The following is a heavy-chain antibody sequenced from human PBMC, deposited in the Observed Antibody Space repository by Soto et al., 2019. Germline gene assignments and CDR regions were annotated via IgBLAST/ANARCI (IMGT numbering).Heavy chain of an antibody. D-gene: IGHD3-10*01. J-gene: IGHJ4*02. Sequence: GGSLRLSCAASGFTFSSYSMNWVRQAPGKGLEWVSSISSSSSYIYYADSVKGRFTISRDNAKNSLYLQMNSLRAEDTAVYYCARDPNYYGSGSYYFDYWGQGTLDTVSS. CDR3: ARDPNYYGSGSYYFDY. CDR1: GFTFSSYS. V-gene: IGHV3-21*01. CDR2: ISSSSSYI.